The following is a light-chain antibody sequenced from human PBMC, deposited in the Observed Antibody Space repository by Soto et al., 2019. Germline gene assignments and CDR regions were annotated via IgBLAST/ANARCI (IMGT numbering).Light chain of an antibody. CDR1: SSDVGAYNY. CDR3: SSYAGSSWV. Sequence: QSAVTQPPSASGSPGQSVTISCTGTSSDVGAYNYVSWYQQHPGKAPKLMIYDVSKRPSGVPYRFSGSKSGNAASLTVSGLQGEDEADYYCSSYAGSSWVFGGGTKLTVL. V-gene: IGLV2-8*01. J-gene: IGLJ3*02. CDR2: DVS.